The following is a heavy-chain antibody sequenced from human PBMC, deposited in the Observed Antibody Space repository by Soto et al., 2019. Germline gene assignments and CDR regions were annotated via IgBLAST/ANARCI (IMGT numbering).Heavy chain of an antibody. CDR1: GFTFSSYG. D-gene: IGHD4-4*01. Sequence: GESLKISCAASGFTFSSYGMHWVRQAPGKGLEWVAVIWYDGSNKYYADSVKGRFTISRDNSKNTLYLQMNSLRAEDTAVYYCARDTDSNYLDYWGQGTLVTVSS. CDR2: IWYDGSNK. V-gene: IGHV3-33*01. CDR3: ARDTDSNYLDY. J-gene: IGHJ4*02.